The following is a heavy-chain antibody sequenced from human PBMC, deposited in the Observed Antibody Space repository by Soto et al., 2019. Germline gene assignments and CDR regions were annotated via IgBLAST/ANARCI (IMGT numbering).Heavy chain of an antibody. Sequence: ESGGGVVQPGRSLRVSCAASGFTFSNFGMHWVRQAPGKGLEWVAVVSSDGSKKYYVHSVKGRFTISRDNSKNTLFLQMDSLTGEDTAVYYCATDGPGKQSLVGYYFYYWGQGTSVTVSS. D-gene: IGHD6-19*01. CDR1: GFTFSNFG. CDR3: ATDGPGKQSLVGYYFYY. J-gene: IGHJ4*02. V-gene: IGHV3-30*03. CDR2: VSSDGSKK.